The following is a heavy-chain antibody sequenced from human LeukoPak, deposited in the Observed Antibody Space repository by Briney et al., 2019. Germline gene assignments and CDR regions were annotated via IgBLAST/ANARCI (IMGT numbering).Heavy chain of an antibody. CDR3: ARGISYCSGGSCYSVPAVDWLDP. Sequence: PSETLSLTCAVSGGSISSGGYSWSWIRQPPGKGLEWIGYIYHSGSTYYNPSLKSRVTISVDRSKNQFSLKLSSVTAADTAVYYCARGISYCSGGSCYSVPAVDWLDPWGQGTLVTVSS. D-gene: IGHD2-15*01. J-gene: IGHJ5*02. CDR1: GGSISSGGYS. CDR2: IYHSGST. V-gene: IGHV4-30-2*01.